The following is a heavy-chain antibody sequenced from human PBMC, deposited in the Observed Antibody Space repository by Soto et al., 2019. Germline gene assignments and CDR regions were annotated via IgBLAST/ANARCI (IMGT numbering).Heavy chain of an antibody. V-gene: IGHV4-59*01. Sequence: SETLSLTCTVSGGSISGYYWSWIRQPPGKGLEWIGYMYNTGSTVYNPSFKSRVTMSVDTSKNQFSLKLNSVTAADTAVYYCARDLWGYCGTDCYPLDVWGQGTTVTVSS. CDR3: ARDLWGYCGTDCYPLDV. D-gene: IGHD2-21*02. J-gene: IGHJ6*02. CDR2: MYNTGST. CDR1: GGSISGYY.